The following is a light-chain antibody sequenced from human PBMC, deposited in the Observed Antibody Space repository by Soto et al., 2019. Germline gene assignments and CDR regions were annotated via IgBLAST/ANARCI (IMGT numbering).Light chain of an antibody. J-gene: IGKJ5*01. Sequence: EIVLTQSPGILSLSPGERATLSCRASQSVSSIYFAWYQQKPGQAPRLLIYGASSRATGIPDRLSGSGSGTDFTLTISRLEPEDFAVYYCQQFGTSPPSTFGQGTRLEIK. CDR2: GAS. V-gene: IGKV3-20*01. CDR3: QQFGTSPPST. CDR1: QSVSSIY.